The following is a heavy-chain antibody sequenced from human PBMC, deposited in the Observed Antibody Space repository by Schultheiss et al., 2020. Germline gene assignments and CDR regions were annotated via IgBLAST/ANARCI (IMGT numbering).Heavy chain of an antibody. D-gene: IGHD6-6*01. J-gene: IGHJ4*02. CDR2: IYYSGST. CDR3: VKSAEYSVILPDY. Sequence: SQTLSLTCTVSGDSISSYYWSWIRQPTGKGLEWIGYIYYSGSTNYNPPLKSRLTISVGTSNQFSLKLSSVTAADTAVYYCVKSAEYSVILPDYWGQGTLVTVSS. V-gene: IGHV4-59*01. CDR1: GDSISSYY.